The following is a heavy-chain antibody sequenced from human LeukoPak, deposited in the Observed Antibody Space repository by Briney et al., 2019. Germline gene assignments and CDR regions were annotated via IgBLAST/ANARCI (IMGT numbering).Heavy chain of an antibody. J-gene: IGHJ4*02. CDR1: GGSISSSSYY. CDR3: ARGWYQLLWFNY. CDR2: IYYSGST. D-gene: IGHD2-2*01. V-gene: IGHV4-39*07. Sequence: SETLSLTCTVSGGSISSSSYYWGWIRQPPGKGLEWIGSIYYSGSTYYNPSLKSRVTISVDTSKNQFSLKLSSVTAADTAVYYCARGWYQLLWFNYWGQGTLVTVSS.